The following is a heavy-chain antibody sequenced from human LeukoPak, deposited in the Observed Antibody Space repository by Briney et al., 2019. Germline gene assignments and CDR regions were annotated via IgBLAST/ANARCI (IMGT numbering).Heavy chain of an antibody. CDR3: AKRGVVIRVILVGFHKEAYYFDS. Sequence: PGGSLGLSCAVSGITLSNYAMTWVRQAPGKGLEWVAGISGGGGGTNYADSVKGRFTISRDNSKNTLYLQMNNLRVDDTAVYFCAKRGVVIRVILVGFHKEAYYFDSWGQGTLVTVSS. CDR1: GITLSNYA. V-gene: IGHV3-23*01. CDR2: ISGGGGGT. D-gene: IGHD3-22*01. J-gene: IGHJ4*02.